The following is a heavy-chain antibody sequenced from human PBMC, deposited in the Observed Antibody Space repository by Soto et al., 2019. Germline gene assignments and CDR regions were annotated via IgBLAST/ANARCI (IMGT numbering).Heavy chain of an antibody. V-gene: IGHV3-7*01. CDR3: ARRRPATCYYDSSDLYAFDI. D-gene: IGHD3-22*01. J-gene: IGHJ3*02. CDR1: GFTFSSYW. Sequence: GGSLRLSCAASGFTFSSYWMSWVRQAPGKGLEWVANIKQDGSEKYYVDSVKGRFTISRYNAKNSLYLQMNSLGAEDTAVYYCARRRPATCYYDSSDLYAFDIWGQGTMVTVSS. CDR2: IKQDGSEK.